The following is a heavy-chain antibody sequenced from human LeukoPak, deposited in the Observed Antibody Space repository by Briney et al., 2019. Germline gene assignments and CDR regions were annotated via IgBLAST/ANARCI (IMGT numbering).Heavy chain of an antibody. V-gene: IGHV3-33*06. Sequence: PGRSLRLSCVASGFIFSSHGMYWVRQAPGKGLEWVAIIWYDGSNKLYVDSVKGRFTISRDNSKNTLYLQMNSLRAEDTAVYYCAKGPSDTAMATAFDYWGQGTLVTVSS. J-gene: IGHJ4*02. D-gene: IGHD5-18*01. CDR1: GFIFSSHG. CDR3: AKGPSDTAMATAFDY. CDR2: IWYDGSNK.